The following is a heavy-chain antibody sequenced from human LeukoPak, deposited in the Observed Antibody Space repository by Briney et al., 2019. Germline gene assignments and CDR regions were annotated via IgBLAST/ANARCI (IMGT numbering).Heavy chain of an antibody. CDR1: GGSISSYY. Sequence: SETLSLTCTVSGGSISSYYWSWIRQPPGKGLEWIGYIYYSGSTNYNPSLKRRVTISVDTSKNQFSLKLSSVTAADTAVYYCASTPKPYGSGSYWYGAAFDYWGQGTLVTVSS. J-gene: IGHJ4*02. CDR2: IYYSGST. D-gene: IGHD3-10*01. V-gene: IGHV4-59*08. CDR3: ASTPKPYGSGSYWYGAAFDY.